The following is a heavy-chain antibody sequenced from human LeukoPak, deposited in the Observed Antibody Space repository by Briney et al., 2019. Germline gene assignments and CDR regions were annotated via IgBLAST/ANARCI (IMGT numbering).Heavy chain of an antibody. J-gene: IGHJ4*02. CDR1: GFTFSDYY. D-gene: IGHD3-10*01. CDR3: AREDTMVRPFDY. V-gene: IGHV3-11*01. Sequence: PGGSLRLSCAAPGFTFSDYYMSWIRQAPGKGLEWVSYISSSGSTIYYADSVKGRFTISRDNAKNSLYLQMNSLRAEDTAVYYCAREDTMVRPFDYWGQGTLVTVSS. CDR2: ISSSGSTI.